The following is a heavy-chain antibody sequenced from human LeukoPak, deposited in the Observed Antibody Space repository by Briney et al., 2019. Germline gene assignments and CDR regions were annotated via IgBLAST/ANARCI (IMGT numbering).Heavy chain of an antibody. Sequence: GALRLSCAASGVTFSSYAMSWVRQAPGKGLEWVSAISGSGGSTYYADSVKGRFTISRDNSKNTLYLQMNSLRAEDTAVYYCAKALGWLQFILDYWGQGTLVTVSS. CDR1: GVTFSSYA. CDR3: AKALGWLQFILDY. V-gene: IGHV3-23*01. J-gene: IGHJ4*02. CDR2: ISGSGGST. D-gene: IGHD5-24*01.